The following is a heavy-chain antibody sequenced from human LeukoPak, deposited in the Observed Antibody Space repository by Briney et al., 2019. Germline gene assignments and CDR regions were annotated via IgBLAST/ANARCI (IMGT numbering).Heavy chain of an antibody. V-gene: IGHV4-39*07. CDR3: ARRTLYSGSSCDY. CDR2: INHSGST. J-gene: IGHJ4*02. Sequence: SETLSLTCTVSGGSISSGYYYWAWIRQPPGKGLEWIGEINHSGSTNYNPSLKSRVTISVDTSKNQFSLKLSSVTAADTAVYYCARRTLYSGSSCDYWGQGTLVTVSS. CDR1: GGSISSGYYY. D-gene: IGHD1-26*01.